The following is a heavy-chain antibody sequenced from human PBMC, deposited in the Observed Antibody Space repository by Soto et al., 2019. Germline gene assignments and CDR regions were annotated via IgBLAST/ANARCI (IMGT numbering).Heavy chain of an antibody. D-gene: IGHD1-20*01. CDR3: AKYITAATRYFDL. CDR1: GLNFASYA. Sequence: EVQLLESGGGLVQSGGSLRLSCAASGLNFASYAMTWIRQAPGKGLEWVSATSGDAANTQYADSVKGRFTMSRDNSKNTLYLQMNSLRAEDTAVYFCAKYITAATRYFDLCGRGTLVTVSS. CDR2: TSGDAANT. J-gene: IGHJ2*01. V-gene: IGHV3-23*01.